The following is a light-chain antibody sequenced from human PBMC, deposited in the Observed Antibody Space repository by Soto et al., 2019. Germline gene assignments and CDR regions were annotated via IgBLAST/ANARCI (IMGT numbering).Light chain of an antibody. Sequence: EIVLTQSPGTLSLSPGERATLSCRASQSVSSNLAWYQQKPGQAPRLLIYGASTRATGIPARFSGSESGTEFTLTISSLQSEDFAVYYCHHYHNWPMTFGQGTRLEIK. CDR3: HHYHNWPMT. CDR1: QSVSSN. V-gene: IGKV3-15*01. CDR2: GAS. J-gene: IGKJ5*01.